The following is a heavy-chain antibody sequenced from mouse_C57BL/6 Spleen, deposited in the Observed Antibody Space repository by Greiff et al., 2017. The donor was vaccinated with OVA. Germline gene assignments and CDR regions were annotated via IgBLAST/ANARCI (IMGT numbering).Heavy chain of an antibody. D-gene: IGHD3-2*02. CDR3: ARLSQASNFDY. CDR1: GYAFSSYW. CDR2: IYPGDGDT. Sequence: QVQLQQSGAELVKPGASVKISCKASGYAFSSYWMNWVKQRPGKGLEWIGQIYPGDGDTNYNGKFKGKATLTADKSSSTAYMQLSSLTSEDSAVYFCARLSQASNFDYWGQGTTLTVSS. V-gene: IGHV1-80*01. J-gene: IGHJ2*01.